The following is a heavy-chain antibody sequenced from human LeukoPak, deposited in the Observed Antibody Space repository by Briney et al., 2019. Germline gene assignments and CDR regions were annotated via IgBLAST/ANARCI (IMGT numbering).Heavy chain of an antibody. V-gene: IGHV4-39*07. CDR3: ARGRVVVPAAMRDYYYYMDV. CDR2: IYYSGST. J-gene: IGHJ6*03. D-gene: IGHD2-2*01. Sequence: SETLSLTCTVSGGSISSSSYYWGWIRQPPGKGLEWIGSIYYSGSTYYNPSLKSRVTISVDTSKNQFSLKLSSVTAADTAVYYCARGRVVVPAAMRDYYYYMDVWGKGTTVTVSS. CDR1: GGSISSSSYY.